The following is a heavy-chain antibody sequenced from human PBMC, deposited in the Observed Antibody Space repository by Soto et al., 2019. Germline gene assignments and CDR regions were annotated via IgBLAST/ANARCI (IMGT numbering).Heavy chain of an antibody. CDR1: GFTFSNFA. J-gene: IGHJ3*02. D-gene: IGHD4-17*01. Sequence: EVQLLESGGGLVQPGGSLRLSCVASGFTFSNFAMSWVRQAPGKGLEWVSTITGSADGNRYYADSVKGRFTISRDNSKNTLYLQMSSLRAEDTAVYSCAKRQTTTTWRYDAFDIWGQGTMVTVSS. V-gene: IGHV3-23*01. CDR2: ITGSADGNR. CDR3: AKRQTTTTWRYDAFDI.